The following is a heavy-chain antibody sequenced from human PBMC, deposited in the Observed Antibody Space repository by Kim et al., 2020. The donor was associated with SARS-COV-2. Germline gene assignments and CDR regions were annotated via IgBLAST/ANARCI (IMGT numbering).Heavy chain of an antibody. V-gene: IGHV3-66*04. Sequence: GGSLRLSCAASGFTVSSNYMSWVRQAPGKGLEWVSVIYSGGSTYYADSVKGRFTISRDNSKNTLYLQMNSLRAEDTAVYYCATPLTIFGVVPHSYYMDVWGKGTTVTVSS. CDR2: IYSGGST. D-gene: IGHD3-3*01. CDR3: ATPLTIFGVVPHSYYMDV. CDR1: GFTVSSNY. J-gene: IGHJ6*03.